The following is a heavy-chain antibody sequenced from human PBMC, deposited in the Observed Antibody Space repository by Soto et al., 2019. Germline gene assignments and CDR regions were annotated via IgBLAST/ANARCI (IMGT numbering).Heavy chain of an antibody. CDR3: AKDGDYDFWSGYYTDYYYYGMDV. D-gene: IGHD3-3*01. CDR1: GFTFSSYA. J-gene: IGHJ6*02. CDR2: ISGSGGST. Sequence: EVQLLESGGGLVQPGGSLRLSCAASGFTFSSYAMSWVRQAPGKGLEWVSAISGSGGSTYYADSVKGRFTISRDNSKNMLYLQMNSLRAEDTAVYYCAKDGDYDFWSGYYTDYYYYGMDVWGQGTTVTVSS. V-gene: IGHV3-23*01.